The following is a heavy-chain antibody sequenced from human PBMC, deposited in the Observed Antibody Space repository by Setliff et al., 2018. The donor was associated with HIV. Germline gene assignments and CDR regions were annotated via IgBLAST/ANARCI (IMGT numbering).Heavy chain of an antibody. Sequence: PSETLSLTCAVSGYSISSGYYWGWIRQPPGKRLECLGSIYQSGSTYYNPSLKSRVTMSVDTSKNQFSLKLSSVTAADTAVYYCARGYRAVAGQYYFDYWGQGTLVTVSS. V-gene: IGHV4-38-2*01. CDR1: GYSISSGYY. D-gene: IGHD6-19*01. CDR3: ARGYRAVAGQYYFDY. CDR2: IYQSGST. J-gene: IGHJ4*02.